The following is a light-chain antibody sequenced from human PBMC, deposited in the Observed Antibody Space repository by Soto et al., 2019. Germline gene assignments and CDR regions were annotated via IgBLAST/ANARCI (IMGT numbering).Light chain of an antibody. J-gene: IGLJ1*01. CDR2: GNT. CDR1: STNIGAGYG. Sequence: QSALTQPPSVSGAPGQRVSISCTGSSTNIGAGYGVHWYQQRPGTAPKLLIVGNTIRPSGVPDRFSGSKSGASASLAISGLQSEDEADYYCAAWDDSLNGYVFGTGTKLTVL. CDR3: AAWDDSLNGYV. V-gene: IGLV1-40*01.